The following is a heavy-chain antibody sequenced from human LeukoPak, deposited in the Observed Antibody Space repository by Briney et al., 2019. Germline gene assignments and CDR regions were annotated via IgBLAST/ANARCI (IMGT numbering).Heavy chain of an antibody. CDR3: ARDQGSDYDSSGYYYPYNWFDP. D-gene: IGHD3-22*01. V-gene: IGHV4-30-2*01. CDR1: GGSISSGGYS. Sequence: SQTLSLTCAVSGGSISSGGYSWSWIRQPPGKGLEWVGYIYHSGSTYYNPSLKGRVTISVDRSKNQFSLKLSSVTAAGTAVYYCARDQGSDYDSSGYYYPYNWFDPWGQGTLVTVSS. CDR2: IYHSGST. J-gene: IGHJ5*02.